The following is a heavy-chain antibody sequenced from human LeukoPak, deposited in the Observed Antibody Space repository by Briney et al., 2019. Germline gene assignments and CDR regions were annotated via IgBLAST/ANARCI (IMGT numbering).Heavy chain of an antibody. V-gene: IGHV1-46*01. D-gene: IGHD3-9*01. J-gene: IGHJ6*02. CDR1: GYTFTGYY. CDR2: INPSGGST. Sequence: ASVKVSCKASGYTFTGYYMHWVRQAPGQGLEWMGIINPSGGSTSYAQKFQGRVTVTRDTSTSTVYMELSSLRSEDTAVYYCASMHYDIPGDLIDGMDVWGQGTTVTVSS. CDR3: ASMHYDIPGDLIDGMDV.